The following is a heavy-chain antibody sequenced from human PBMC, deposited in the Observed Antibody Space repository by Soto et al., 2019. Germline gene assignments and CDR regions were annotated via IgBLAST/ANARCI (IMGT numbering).Heavy chain of an antibody. Sequence: GGSLRLSCAASGLIFSRSWLTWVRQAPGKGLEWVANIINDGSETHYEDSVKGRFTISRDNAKESLFLQMNSLRVDDSAVYYCARASRSGHTGYALDYRGQGIPVTVSS. J-gene: IGHJ4*02. CDR3: ARASRSGHTGYALDY. V-gene: IGHV3-7*01. CDR1: GLIFSRSW. CDR2: IINDGSET. D-gene: IGHD5-12*01.